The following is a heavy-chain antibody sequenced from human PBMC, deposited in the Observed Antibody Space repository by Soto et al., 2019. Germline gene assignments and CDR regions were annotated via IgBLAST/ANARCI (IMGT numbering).Heavy chain of an antibody. D-gene: IGHD3-10*01. CDR1: GGSISSGGYY. Sequence: SETLSLTCTVSGGSISSGGYYWSWIRQHPGKGLEWIGYIYYSGSTYYNPSLKSRVTISVDTSKNQFSLKLSSVTAADTAVYYCAREGSGSYYKGVYYYYGMDVWGQGTTVTVSS. V-gene: IGHV4-31*03. J-gene: IGHJ6*02. CDR2: IYYSGST. CDR3: AREGSGSYYKGVYYYYGMDV.